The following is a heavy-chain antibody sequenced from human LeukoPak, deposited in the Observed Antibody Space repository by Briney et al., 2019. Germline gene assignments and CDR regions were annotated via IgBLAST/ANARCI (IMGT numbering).Heavy chain of an antibody. J-gene: IGHJ4*02. CDR3: AKGRYSYGVGSPGDY. D-gene: IGHD5-18*01. CDR1: GFTFSGYG. CDR2: ISSSGGST. V-gene: IGHV3-23*01. Sequence: GGSLRLSCTASGFTFSGYGMSWVRQAPGKGLEWVSSISSSGGSTYYADSVKGRFTISRDNSKNTLYLQMNSLRAEDTAVYYCAKGRYSYGVGSPGDYWGQGTLVTVSS.